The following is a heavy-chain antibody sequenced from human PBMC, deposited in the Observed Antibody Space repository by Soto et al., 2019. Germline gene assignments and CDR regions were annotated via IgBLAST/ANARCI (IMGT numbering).Heavy chain of an antibody. CDR1: GFRFRSHA. V-gene: IGHV3-23*01. J-gene: IGHJ4*02. D-gene: IGHD2-21*01. CDR2: ISASGTDT. Sequence: GGSLRLSCAASGFRFRSHAMHWVRQAPGKGLEWVAGISASGTDTFYGDSVKGRFTVSRDSSKNTLSLQMNSLRPEDTALYYCAKATPATCTGSICYSFDYWGQGTLVTVSS. CDR3: AKATPATCTGSICYSFDY.